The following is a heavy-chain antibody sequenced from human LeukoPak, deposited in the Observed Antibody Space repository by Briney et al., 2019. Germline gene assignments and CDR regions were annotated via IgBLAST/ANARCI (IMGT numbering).Heavy chain of an antibody. Sequence: ASVKVSCKASGYTFTSYYMHWVRQAPGQGLEWMGIINPSGGSTSYAQKFQGRVTMTRDTSISTAYMELSRLRSDDTAVYYCARESVVRGVIRHYYYGMDVWGKGTTVTVSS. CDR1: GYTFTSYY. CDR3: ARESVVRGVIRHYYYGMDV. CDR2: INPSGGST. V-gene: IGHV1-46*01. J-gene: IGHJ6*04. D-gene: IGHD3-10*01.